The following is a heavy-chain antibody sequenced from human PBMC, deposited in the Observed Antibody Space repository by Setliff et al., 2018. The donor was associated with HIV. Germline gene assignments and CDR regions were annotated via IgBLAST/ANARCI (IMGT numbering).Heavy chain of an antibody. CDR2: IGSLGDK. Sequence: GGSLRLSCTASGFTFNDYHISWIRQAPGKGLEWISYIGSLGDKEYADSVKGRFTISRDNARKSVYLQIDSLRAEDTAVYYCARDRGYDLDYFDYWGQGTLVTVSS. D-gene: IGHD5-12*01. CDR3: ARDRGYDLDYFDY. J-gene: IGHJ4*02. CDR1: GFTFNDYH. V-gene: IGHV3-11*05.